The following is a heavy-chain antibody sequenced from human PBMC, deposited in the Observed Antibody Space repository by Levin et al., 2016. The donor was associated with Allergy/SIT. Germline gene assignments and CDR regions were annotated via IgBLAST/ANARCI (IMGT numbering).Heavy chain of an antibody. CDR2: INSDGSST. Sequence: GESLKISCAASGFTFSSYWMHWVRQAPGKGLVWVSRINSDGSSTSYADSVKGRFTISRDNAKNTVYLQMNSLRAEDTAVYYCARGRSSSSPEYGMDVWGQGTTVTVSS. D-gene: IGHD6-6*01. V-gene: IGHV3-74*01. J-gene: IGHJ6*02. CDR3: ARGRSSSSPEYGMDV. CDR1: GFTFSSYW.